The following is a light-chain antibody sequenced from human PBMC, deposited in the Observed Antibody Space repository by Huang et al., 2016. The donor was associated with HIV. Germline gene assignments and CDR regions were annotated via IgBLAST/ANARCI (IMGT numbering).Light chain of an antibody. CDR3: QQSYSALSS. J-gene: IGKJ5*01. CDR2: AAS. CDR1: QRITTY. V-gene: IGKV1-39*01. Sequence: IQMTQSPTSLSASVGDRVSIVCRASQRITTYLNWYQPKPGKAPKLLISAASTLHSGVPSRFSGSGSGTEFTLTIRGLQLDDFATYYCQQSYSALSSFGPGTRL.